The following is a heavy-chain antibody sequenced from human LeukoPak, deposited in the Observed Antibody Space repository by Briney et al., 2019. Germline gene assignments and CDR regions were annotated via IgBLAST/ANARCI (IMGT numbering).Heavy chain of an antibody. D-gene: IGHD3-10*01. V-gene: IGHV3-9*01. Sequence: GGSLRLSCAASGFTFDDYAMHWVRQAPGKGLEWVSGISWNSGSTGYADSVKGRFTISRDNAKNSLYLQMNSLRAEDTAVYYCARPIRPPYGSGSNWNYFDYWGQGTLVTVSS. CDR1: GFTFDDYA. J-gene: IGHJ4*02. CDR2: ISWNSGST. CDR3: ARPIRPPYGSGSNWNYFDY.